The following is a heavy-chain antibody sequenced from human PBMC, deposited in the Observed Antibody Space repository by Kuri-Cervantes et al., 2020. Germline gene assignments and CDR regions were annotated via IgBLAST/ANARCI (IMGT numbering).Heavy chain of an antibody. CDR1: GFTFTSSA. CDR2: IVVGSGNT. V-gene: IGHV1-58*02. CDR3: GPGTTAMWVDY. Sequence: SVKVSCKASGFTFTSSAMQWVRQARGQRLEWIGWIVVGSGNTNYAQKFQGRVTMTRDTSISTAYVELSRLRSDDTAVYYCGPGTTAMWVDYWGQGTLVTVSS. D-gene: IGHD1-7*01. J-gene: IGHJ4*02.